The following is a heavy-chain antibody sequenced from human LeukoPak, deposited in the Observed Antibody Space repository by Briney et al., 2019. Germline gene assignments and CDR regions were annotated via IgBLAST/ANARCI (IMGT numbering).Heavy chain of an antibody. Sequence: SGTLSLTCAVSGGSISSSNWWSWVRQPPGKGLEWIGEIYHSGSTNYNPSLKSRVTISVDKSKNRFSLKLSSVTAADTAVYYCARVLGAAAGRYYYYYYGMDVWGQGTTVTVSS. CDR2: IYHSGST. J-gene: IGHJ6*02. D-gene: IGHD6-13*01. CDR1: GGSISSSNW. CDR3: ARVLGAAAGRYYYYYYGMDV. V-gene: IGHV4-4*02.